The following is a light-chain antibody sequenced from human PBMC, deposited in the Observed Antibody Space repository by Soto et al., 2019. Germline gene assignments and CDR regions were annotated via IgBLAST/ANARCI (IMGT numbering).Light chain of an antibody. Sequence: EVVMTQSPATLSVSPGERATLSCRASQSVSSNLAWYQQKPGQAPRLLIYRASTRATGIPDRFSGSGSGTEFTLTISSLQSEDFAIYYCQQYNNWPPITFGQGTRLEIK. V-gene: IGKV3-15*01. CDR1: QSVSSN. J-gene: IGKJ5*01. CDR2: RAS. CDR3: QQYNNWPPIT.